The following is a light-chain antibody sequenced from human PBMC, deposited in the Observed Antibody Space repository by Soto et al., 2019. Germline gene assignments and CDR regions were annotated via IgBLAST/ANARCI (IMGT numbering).Light chain of an antibody. V-gene: IGKV1-13*02. J-gene: IGKJ1*01. CDR3: QQYNTLPM. CDR1: QDISRA. CDR2: DAS. Sequence: AIQLTQSPSSLSAPVGDRVTITCRASQDISRALAWYQQRPGGPPKLLIYDASYLKSGVPSRFSGSGSGTEFTLTISSLQPDDFATYWCQQYNTLPMFGPGTKVDIK.